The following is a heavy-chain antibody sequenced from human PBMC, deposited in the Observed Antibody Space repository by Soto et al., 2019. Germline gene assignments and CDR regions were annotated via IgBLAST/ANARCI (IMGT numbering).Heavy chain of an antibody. V-gene: IGHV3-30*04. CDR2: ISSDGRNT. D-gene: IGHD7-27*01. CDR1: GFAFNNYA. J-gene: IGHJ4*02. CDR3: ARLQTSLGVEY. Sequence: QVRLVESGGGVVQPGRSLRVSCLVSGFAFNNYAFNWVRQAPGKGLERVAMISSDGRNTKYADSVKDRFTVSRDNSQSTLFLQMNSLRSEDTAIYYCARLQTSLGVEYWGQGTLVTVSS.